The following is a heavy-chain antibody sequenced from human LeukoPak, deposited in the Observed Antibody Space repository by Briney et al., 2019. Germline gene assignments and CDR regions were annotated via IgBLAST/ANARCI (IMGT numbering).Heavy chain of an antibody. J-gene: IGHJ5*02. CDR3: ARVVVVATYNWFDP. CDR1: GGSISSGGYS. Sequence: PSETLSLTCAVSGGSISSGGYSWSWIRQPPGKGLEWVGYIYHSGSTYYNPSLKSRVTISVDRSKNQFSLKLSFVTAADTAVYYCARVVVVATYNWFDPWGQGTLVTAPS. V-gene: IGHV4-30-2*01. CDR2: IYHSGST. D-gene: IGHD2-15*01.